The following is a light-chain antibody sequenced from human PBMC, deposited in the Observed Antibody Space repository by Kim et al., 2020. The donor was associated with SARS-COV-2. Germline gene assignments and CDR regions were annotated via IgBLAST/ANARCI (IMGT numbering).Light chain of an antibody. CDR2: DVT. Sequence: SVTISCTGTSSDVGGYNYVSWYQQHPGKAPKVMIYDVTKRLSGVPDRFSGSKSGNTASLTISGLQAEDEADYYCCSYAGSYTFVVFGGGTQLTVL. CDR3: CSYAGSYTFVV. CDR1: SSDVGGYNY. J-gene: IGLJ2*01. V-gene: IGLV2-11*03.